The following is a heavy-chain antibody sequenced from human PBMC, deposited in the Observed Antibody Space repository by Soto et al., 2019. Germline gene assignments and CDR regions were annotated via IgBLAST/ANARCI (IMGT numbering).Heavy chain of an antibody. J-gene: IGHJ6*03. Sequence: EVKLVESGGGLVQPGGSLRLSCAASGFTFSNYWMYWVRQAPGKGLVWVSRINSDGSVSSYADSVKGRLTISRDNVKNTLYLNMNSLRAEDTAVYYCARGDCVGGTCYSLAGSFYYYMDVWGKGTTVTVFS. V-gene: IGHV3-74*01. CDR3: ARGDCVGGTCYSLAGSFYYYMDV. CDR2: INSDGSVS. CDR1: GFTFSNYW. D-gene: IGHD2-15*01.